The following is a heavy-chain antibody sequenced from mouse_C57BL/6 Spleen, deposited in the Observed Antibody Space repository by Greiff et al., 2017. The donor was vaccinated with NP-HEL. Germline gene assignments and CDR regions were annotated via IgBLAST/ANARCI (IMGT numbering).Heavy chain of an antibody. CDR1: GYTFTSYG. CDR3: ARLYDYDGRGYAMDY. D-gene: IGHD2-4*01. CDR2: IYTRSGNT. J-gene: IGHJ4*01. Sequence: VQVVESGAELARPGASVKLSCKASGYTFTSYGISWVKQRTGQGLEWIGEIYTRSGNTYYNEKFKGKATLTADKSSRTAYMELRSLTSEDSAGYFCARLYDYDGRGYAMDYWGQGTSVTVSS. V-gene: IGHV1-81*01.